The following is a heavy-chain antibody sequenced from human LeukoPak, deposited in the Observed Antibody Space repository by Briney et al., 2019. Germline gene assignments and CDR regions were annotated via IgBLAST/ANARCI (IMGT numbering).Heavy chain of an antibody. CDR3: AKDAEDTAMGLDY. CDR1: GFTFSNAW. D-gene: IGHD5-18*01. J-gene: IGHJ4*02. Sequence: PGGSLRLSCAASGFTFSNAWMSWVRQAPGKGLEWVGRIKSKTDGGTTDYAAPVKGRFTISRDDSKNTLYLQMNSLRAEDTAVYYCAKDAEDTAMGLDYWGQGTLVTVSS. CDR2: IKSKTDGGTT. V-gene: IGHV3-15*01.